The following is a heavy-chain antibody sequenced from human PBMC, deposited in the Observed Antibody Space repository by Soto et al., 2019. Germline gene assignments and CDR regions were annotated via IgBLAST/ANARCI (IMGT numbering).Heavy chain of an antibody. D-gene: IGHD2-2*01. CDR3: AREGYCSSTSCEADYYYYGMDV. J-gene: IGHJ6*02. CDR2: MHYSGST. Sequence: SETLSLTCSVSGDSVNSGSYYWSWIRQPPGKGLEWIGYMHYSGSTNYNPSLKSRVTMSVDTSKNQFSLKLSSVTAADTAVYYCAREGYCSSTSCEADYYYYGMDVWGQGTTVTVSS. CDR1: GDSVNSGSYY. V-gene: IGHV4-61*01.